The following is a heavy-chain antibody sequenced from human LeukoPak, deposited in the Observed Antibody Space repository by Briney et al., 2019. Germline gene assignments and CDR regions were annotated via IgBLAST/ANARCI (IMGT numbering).Heavy chain of an antibody. CDR3: ARGPNTAGNYRAFDL. D-gene: IGHD4-11*01. J-gene: IGHJ3*01. Sequence: SETLSLTCTVSSGSISSTTYYWAWIRQPPGEGLEWIGSIYYNGDTYYNPSLKSRVIISADTSKNQFSLKLTSVTAADTAAYYCARGPNTAGNYRAFDLWGQGTKVTVSS. V-gene: IGHV4-39*07. CDR1: SGSISSTTYY. CDR2: IYYNGDT.